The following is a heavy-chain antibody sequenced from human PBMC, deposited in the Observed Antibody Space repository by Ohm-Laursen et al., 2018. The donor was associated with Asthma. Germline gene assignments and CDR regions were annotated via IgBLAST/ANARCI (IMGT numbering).Heavy chain of an antibody. J-gene: IGHJ6*02. CDR2: ISYDGSNK. CDR1: GFTFSSYA. V-gene: IGHV3-30-3*01. CDR3: ARDSRDRWELPGIDYYYYGMDV. D-gene: IGHD2-15*01. Sequence: SLRLSCAASGFTFSSYAMHWVRQAPGKGLEWVAVISYDGSNKYYADSVKGRFTISRDNSKNTLYLQMNSLRAEDTAVYYCARDSRDRWELPGIDYYYYGMDVWGQGTTVTVSS.